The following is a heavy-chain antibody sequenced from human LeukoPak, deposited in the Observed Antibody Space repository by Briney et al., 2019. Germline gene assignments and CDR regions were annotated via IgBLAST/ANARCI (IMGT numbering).Heavy chain of an antibody. D-gene: IGHD2-21*01. CDR2: MNPNSGNT. Sequence: ASVKVSCKASGYTFTSYDINWVRQATGQGLEWMGWMNPNSGNTGYAQKFQGRATMTRNTSISTAYMELSSLRSEDTAVYYCARSLTSILWWPRGGSYYVEGAFDIWGQGTMVTVSS. V-gene: IGHV1-8*01. J-gene: IGHJ3*02. CDR3: ARSLTSILWWPRGGSYYVEGAFDI. CDR1: GYTFTSYD.